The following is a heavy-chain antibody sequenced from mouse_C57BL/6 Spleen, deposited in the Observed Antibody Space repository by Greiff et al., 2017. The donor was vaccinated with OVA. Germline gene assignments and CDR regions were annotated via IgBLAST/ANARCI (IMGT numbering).Heavy chain of an antibody. V-gene: IGHV14-2*01. J-gene: IGHJ3*01. CDR1: GFNIKDYY. D-gene: IGHD1-1*01. Sequence: VQLQQSGAELVKPGASVKLSCTASGFNIKDYYMHWVKQRTEQGLEWIGRIDPEAGETKYTPKFQGTATLTADTSSNTAYLQLSSLTAEDTAVYYCARGYYGTPFAYWGQGTLVTVSA. CDR2: IDPEAGET. CDR3: ARGYYGTPFAY.